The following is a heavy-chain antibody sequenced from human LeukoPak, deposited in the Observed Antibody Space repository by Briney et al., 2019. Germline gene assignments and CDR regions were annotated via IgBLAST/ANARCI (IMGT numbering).Heavy chain of an antibody. CDR1: GFTFSGYA. CDR3: AKDSETYSSSCPED. V-gene: IGHV3-23*01. CDR2: ISGSGGST. J-gene: IGHJ4*02. D-gene: IGHD6-13*01. Sequence: GGSLRLSCAASGFTFSGYAMSWVRQAPGKGLEWVSAISGSGGSTYYADSVKGRFTISRDNSKNTLYLQMNSLRAEDTAVYYCAKDSETYSSSCPEDWGQGTLVTVSS.